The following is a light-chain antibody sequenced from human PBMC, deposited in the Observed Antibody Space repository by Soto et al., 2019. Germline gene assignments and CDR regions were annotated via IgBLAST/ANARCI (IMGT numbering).Light chain of an antibody. CDR2: GAS. V-gene: IGKV1-27*01. CDR3: QKYNSVPRT. CDR1: QFIGNY. J-gene: IGKJ1*01. Sequence: DIQMTQSPSSLSASVGDRVTIACRASQFIGNYLAWYQQKPGKVPKLLIYGASTLQSGVPSRFSGSGSGTDFTLPISSLQPEDVATYYCQKYNSVPRTFGQGTQVEI.